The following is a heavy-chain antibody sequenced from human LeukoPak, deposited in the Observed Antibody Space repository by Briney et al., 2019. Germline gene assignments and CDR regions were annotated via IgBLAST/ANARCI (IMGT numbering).Heavy chain of an antibody. D-gene: IGHD6-19*01. CDR3: ARDVYTSGWRYFDL. CDR1: GYTFTGHY. CDR2: INPNSGDT. V-gene: IGHV1-2*02. J-gene: IGHJ2*01. Sequence: GASVKVSCKASGYTFTGHYMHWVRQAPGQGPKWMGWINPNSGDTNYAQKFQGRVTLTRDASIGTAYMEMNRLTYDDTAIYYCARDVYTSGWRYFDLWGHGTLVTVSS.